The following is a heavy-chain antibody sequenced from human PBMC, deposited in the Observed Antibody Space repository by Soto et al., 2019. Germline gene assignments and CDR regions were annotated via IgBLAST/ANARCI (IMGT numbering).Heavy chain of an antibody. CDR2: IYYSGST. CDR3: AEGDDLGDVFDI. Sequence: SETLSLTCTVSGGSISSSSYYWGWIRQPPGKGLEWIGSIYYSGSTYYNPSLKSRVTISVDTSKNQFSLKLSSVTAADTAVYYCAEGDDLGDVFDIWGQGTMVTVSS. V-gene: IGHV4-39*01. D-gene: IGHD2-21*02. CDR1: GGSISSSSYY. J-gene: IGHJ3*02.